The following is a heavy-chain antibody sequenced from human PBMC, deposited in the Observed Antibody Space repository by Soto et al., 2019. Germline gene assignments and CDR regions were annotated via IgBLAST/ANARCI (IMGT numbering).Heavy chain of an antibody. D-gene: IGHD4-17*01. CDR3: ARDNYGDYLLGY. CDR2: ISSSGSTT. J-gene: IGHJ4*02. V-gene: IGHV3-48*01. Sequence: EVQLVESGGGLVQPGGSLRLSCEVSGFTFSSYSMNWVRQAPGKGLEWVSYISSSGSTTYYADSVKGRFTISRDNAKGSLYRQMNSLRAEDTAVFYCARDNYGDYLLGYWGQGTLVTVSS. CDR1: GFTFSSYS.